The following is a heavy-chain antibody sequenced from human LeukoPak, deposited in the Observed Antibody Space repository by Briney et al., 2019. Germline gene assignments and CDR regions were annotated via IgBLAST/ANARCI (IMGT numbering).Heavy chain of an antibody. CDR3: ARADYDILTGYFSSVF. CDR2: IYYSGST. V-gene: IGHV4-59*12. J-gene: IGHJ6*02. CDR1: GGSISSYY. Sequence: SETLSLTCTVSGGSISSYYWSWTRQPPGKGLEWIGYIYYSGSTNYNPSLKSRVTISVDTSKNQFSLKLSSVTAADTAVYYCARADYDILTGYFSSVFWGQGTTVTVSS. D-gene: IGHD3-9*01.